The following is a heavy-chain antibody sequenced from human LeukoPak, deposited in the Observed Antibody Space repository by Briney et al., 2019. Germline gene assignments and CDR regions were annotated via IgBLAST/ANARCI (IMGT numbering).Heavy chain of an antibody. Sequence: SETLSLTCTVSGGSISSSSYYWGWIRQPPGKGLEWIGSIYHSGSTYYNPSLKSRVTISVDTSKNQFFLKLSSVTAADTAVYYCAREGVTRDYWGQGTLVTVSS. J-gene: IGHJ4*02. V-gene: IGHV4-39*07. CDR2: IYHSGST. CDR1: GGSISSSSYY. CDR3: AREGVTRDY. D-gene: IGHD4-23*01.